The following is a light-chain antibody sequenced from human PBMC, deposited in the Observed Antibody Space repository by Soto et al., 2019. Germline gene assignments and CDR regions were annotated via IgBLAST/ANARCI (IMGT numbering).Light chain of an antibody. J-gene: IGLJ1*01. CDR1: SSNSGAGYD. CDR3: QSYDSSLSGWV. V-gene: IGLV1-40*01. Sequence: QSVLTQPPSGSGAPGQRVTNSFTGSSSNSGAGYDVHWYQQLPGTDPNLLIYGNSNRPSGVPDRSSGSKSRTSASRAITRLQAEDEADYYCQSYDSSLSGWVFGTGTKVTVL. CDR2: GNS.